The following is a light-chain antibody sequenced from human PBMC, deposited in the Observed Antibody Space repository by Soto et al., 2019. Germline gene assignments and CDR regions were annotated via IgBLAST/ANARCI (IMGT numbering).Light chain of an antibody. CDR2: AAS. CDR1: QGISNF. Sequence: DIQMTQSPSSLSASVGDRVTITCRASQGISNFLAWYQQKPGKVPKLLIYAASTLQSGFPSRFSGSASGTDFTLTISSLQAEDVANYYCQKYNNAPLAFGQGTKVEIK. CDR3: QKYNNAPLA. V-gene: IGKV1-27*01. J-gene: IGKJ1*01.